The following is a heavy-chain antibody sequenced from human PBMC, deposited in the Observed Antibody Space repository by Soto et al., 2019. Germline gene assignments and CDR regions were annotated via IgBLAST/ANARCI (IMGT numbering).Heavy chain of an antibody. V-gene: IGHV4-39*01. Sequence: QLQLQESGPGLVKPSETLSLTCAVSGASVSRTGFHWGWIRQSPGQGLEWIGSIYEGETTFYNSSLKSRVTISADTSKNQFSLRLTSVTAADTAVYYCARRGSGHTFDYWGQGTLVTVSS. J-gene: IGHJ4*02. D-gene: IGHD3-10*01. CDR2: IYEGETT. CDR3: ARRGSGHTFDY. CDR1: GASVSRTGFH.